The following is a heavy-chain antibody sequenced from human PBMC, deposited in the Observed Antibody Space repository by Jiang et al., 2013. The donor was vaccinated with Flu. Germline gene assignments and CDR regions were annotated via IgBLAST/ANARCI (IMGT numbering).Heavy chain of an antibody. D-gene: IGHD5-24*01. CDR1: GFTFSDYY. CDR3: ARDETITHGYTPY. J-gene: IGHJ4*02. Sequence: GLVKPGGSLRLSCAASGFTFSDYYMSWIRQAPGKGLEWVSYISTSGTSRYYADSVRGRFTISRDNAKNSLFLQINSLRAEDTAVYYCARDETITHGYTPYWGQGTLVTVSS. CDR2: ISTSGTSR. V-gene: IGHV3-11*01.